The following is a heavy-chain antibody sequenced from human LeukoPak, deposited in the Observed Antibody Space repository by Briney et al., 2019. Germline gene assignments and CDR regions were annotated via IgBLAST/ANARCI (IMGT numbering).Heavy chain of an antibody. CDR1: GFTFSSYA. J-gene: IGHJ4*02. Sequence: GGSLRLSCAASGFTFSSYAMHWVRQAPGKGPEWVAVISYDGSNKYYADSVKGRFTISRDNSKNTLYLQMNSLRAEDTAVYYCARGSITMVRGFDYWGQGTLVTVSS. D-gene: IGHD3-10*01. CDR2: ISYDGSNK. CDR3: ARGSITMVRGFDY. V-gene: IGHV3-30*04.